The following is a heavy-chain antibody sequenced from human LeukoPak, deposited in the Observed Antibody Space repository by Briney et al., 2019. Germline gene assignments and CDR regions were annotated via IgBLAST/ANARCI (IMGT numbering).Heavy chain of an antibody. Sequence: SETLSLTCTVSGGSISSNYWSWVRQPAGKGLEWIGRIYTSGSANYNPSLKSRVSLSQDTSKKQFSLRLSSVTAADTAVYYCARAAYGSRIDDWGQGTLVTVSS. J-gene: IGHJ4*02. V-gene: IGHV4-4*07. CDR2: IYTSGSA. D-gene: IGHD3-10*01. CDR3: ARAAYGSRIDD. CDR1: GGSISSNY.